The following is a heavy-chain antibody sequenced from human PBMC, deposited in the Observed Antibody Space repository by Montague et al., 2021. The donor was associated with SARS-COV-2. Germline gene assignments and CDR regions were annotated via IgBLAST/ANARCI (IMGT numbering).Heavy chain of an antibody. Sequence: SETLSLTCAVYSGSFSDFYWSWICQSPGKGQERNGEINHTGSATNNSYLKVRVTLSRDKSKNQFSLKLQSVTPADTAVYYCARGQVTISGVLIFIPAAGHLAGWAQGTSVTASS. J-gene: IGHJ3*01. CDR2: INHTGSA. V-gene: IGHV4-34*01. D-gene: IGHD3-3*01. CDR3: ARGQVTISGVLIFIPAAGHLAG. CDR1: SGSFSDFY.